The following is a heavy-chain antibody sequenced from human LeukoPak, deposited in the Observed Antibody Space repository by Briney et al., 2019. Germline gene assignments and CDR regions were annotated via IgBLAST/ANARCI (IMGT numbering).Heavy chain of an antibody. V-gene: IGHV4-59*12. Sequence: PSETLSLTCTVSGGSISSYYWSWIRQPPGNGLEWIGYIYYSGSTNYNPSLKSRVTISVDTSKNQFSLKLSSVTAADTAVYYCARDLVGDYYFDYWGQGTLVTVSS. D-gene: IGHD2-8*02. CDR2: IYYSGST. CDR1: GGSISSYY. CDR3: ARDLVGDYYFDY. J-gene: IGHJ4*02.